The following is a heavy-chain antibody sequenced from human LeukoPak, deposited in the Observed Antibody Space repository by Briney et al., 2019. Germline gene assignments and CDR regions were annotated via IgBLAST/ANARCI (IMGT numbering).Heavy chain of an antibody. J-gene: IGHJ4*02. CDR1: GYTFTGYY. CDR2: INPNSGGT. Sequence: ASVKVSCKASGYTFTGYYIHWVRQAPGQGLEWMGWINPNSGGTNYAQKLQGRVTMTRDTSISTAYMELSRLRSDDTAVYYCARDSSHYGSGSNYNTFYFDYWGQGTLVTVSS. V-gene: IGHV1-2*02. CDR3: ARDSSHYGSGSNYNTFYFDY. D-gene: IGHD3-10*01.